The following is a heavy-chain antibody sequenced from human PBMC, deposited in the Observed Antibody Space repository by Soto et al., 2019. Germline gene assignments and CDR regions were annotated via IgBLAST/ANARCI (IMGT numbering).Heavy chain of an antibody. CDR3: ARGRDIVVVQAATHYGMDV. CDR1: GGTFSSYT. Sequence: QVQLVQSGAEVKKPGSSVKVSCKASGGTFSSYTISWVRQAPGQGLEWMGRIIPILGIANYAQKFQGRVTITADKSTSTAYMELSSLRSEDTAVYYCARGRDIVVVQAATHYGMDVWGQGTTVTVSS. J-gene: IGHJ6*02. D-gene: IGHD2-2*01. CDR2: IIPILGIA. V-gene: IGHV1-69*02.